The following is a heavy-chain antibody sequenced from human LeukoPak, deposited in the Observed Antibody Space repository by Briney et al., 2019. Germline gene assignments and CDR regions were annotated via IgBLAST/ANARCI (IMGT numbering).Heavy chain of an antibody. CDR1: GYTFTSYA. V-gene: IGHV1-3*01. CDR3: ARDGSTFGIVGIFDY. Sequence: ASVKVSCKASGYTFTSYAMHWVRQAPGQRLEWMGWINAGNGNTKYSQKFQGRVTITRDTSASTAYMELSSLRSDDTAVYYCARDGSTFGIVGIFDYWGQGTLVTVSS. D-gene: IGHD1-26*01. J-gene: IGHJ4*02. CDR2: INAGNGNT.